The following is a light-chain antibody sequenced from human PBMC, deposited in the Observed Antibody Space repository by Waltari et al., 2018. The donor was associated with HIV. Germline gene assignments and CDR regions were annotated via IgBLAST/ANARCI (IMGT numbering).Light chain of an antibody. CDR1: SSDVGGYNY. J-gene: IGLJ3*02. CDR2: EVS. Sequence: QSALTQPASVSGSPGQSITISCTGTSSDVGGYNYVSWYQQHPGKAPKLMIYEVSNRPSGFSNRFSGSKSGNTASLTISGLQAEDEADYYCSSYTSSSTRVFGGGTNLTVL. V-gene: IGLV2-14*01. CDR3: SSYTSSSTRV.